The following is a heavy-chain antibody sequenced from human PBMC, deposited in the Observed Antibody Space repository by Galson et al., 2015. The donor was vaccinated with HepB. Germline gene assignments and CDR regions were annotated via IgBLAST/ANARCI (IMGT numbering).Heavy chain of an antibody. Sequence: SVMVSCKASGYTFTNYDIHWVRQAPGQRLEWMALINAGNGDTKYSQRFQARVTVTRDTSASTSYMELSGLTSEDTALYYCARIDCTGTSCYFYYFDYWGQGTLVTVSS. CDR2: INAGNGDT. V-gene: IGHV1-3*01. CDR1: GYTFTNYD. CDR3: ARIDCTGTSCYFYYFDY. J-gene: IGHJ4*02. D-gene: IGHD2-2*01.